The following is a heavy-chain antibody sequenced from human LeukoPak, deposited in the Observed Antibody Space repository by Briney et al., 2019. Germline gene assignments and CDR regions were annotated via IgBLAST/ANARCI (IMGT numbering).Heavy chain of an antibody. D-gene: IGHD3-10*01. V-gene: IGHV3-21*01. CDR1: GFTFSSYS. J-gene: IGHJ6*03. CDR3: ARLSAYYYGSYFYYYMDV. Sequence: GSLILSCAASGFTFSSYSMNWVRQAPGKGLEWVSSISSSSYIYYADSVKGRFTISRDNAKKSVYLHMSSLRAEDTALYYCARLSAYYYGSYFYYYMDVWGKGTTVTVSS. CDR2: ISSSSYI.